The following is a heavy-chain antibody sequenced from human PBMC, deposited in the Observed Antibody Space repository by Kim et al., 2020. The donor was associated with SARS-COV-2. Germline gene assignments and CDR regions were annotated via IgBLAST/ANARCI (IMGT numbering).Heavy chain of an antibody. CDR3: ASSPYSSSWGYFDY. CDR2: IYTSGST. Sequence: SETLSLTCTVSGGSISSGSYYWSWIRQPAGKGLEWIGRIYTSGSTNYNPSLKSRVTISVDTSKNQFSLKLSSVTAADTAGYYCASSPYSSSWGYFDYWGQGTLVTVSS. J-gene: IGHJ4*02. V-gene: IGHV4-61*02. D-gene: IGHD6-13*01. CDR1: GGSISSGSYY.